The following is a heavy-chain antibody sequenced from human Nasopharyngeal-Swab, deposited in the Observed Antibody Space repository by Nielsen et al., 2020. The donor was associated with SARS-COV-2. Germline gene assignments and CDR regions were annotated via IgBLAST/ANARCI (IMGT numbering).Heavy chain of an antibody. J-gene: IGHJ5*02. Sequence: ETLSLTCAASGFTFSSYSMNWVRQAPGKGLEWVSSISSSSSYIYYADSVKGRFTISRDNAKNSLYLQMNSLRAEDTGVYCWARGGVRSYWFDPWGQGTLVTVSS. D-gene: IGHD3-16*01. CDR1: GFTFSSYS. V-gene: IGHV3-21*01. CDR2: ISSSSSYI. CDR3: ARGGVRSYWFDP.